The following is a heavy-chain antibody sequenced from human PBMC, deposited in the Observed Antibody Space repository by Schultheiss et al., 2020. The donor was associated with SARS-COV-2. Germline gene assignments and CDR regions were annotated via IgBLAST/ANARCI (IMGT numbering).Heavy chain of an antibody. J-gene: IGHJ4*02. V-gene: IGHV3-30*03. CDR3: VRGSNDWYGIDY. CDR1: GFTFSNSW. CDR2: ISYDGSNK. D-gene: IGHD6-19*01. Sequence: GESLKISCAASGFTFSNSWMHWVRQAPGKGLEWVAVISYDGSNKYYADSVKGRFTISRDNAKNTLYLQLNSLRGEDTAVYYCVRGSNDWYGIDYWGQGTLVTVSS.